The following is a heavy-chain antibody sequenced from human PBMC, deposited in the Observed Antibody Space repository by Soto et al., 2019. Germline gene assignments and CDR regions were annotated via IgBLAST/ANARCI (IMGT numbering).Heavy chain of an antibody. D-gene: IGHD3-22*01. Sequence: SETLSLTCTVSGDSIRSNSHYWGWIRQPPGRGPEWIGKIYYSGITYSNPSLKSRVSISVDTSKNQFSLKLSSVTAADTAVYYCARLSTSIVVVTMRGRSFDIWGQGTMVTVSS. CDR3: ARLSTSIVVVTMRGRSFDI. CDR1: GDSIRSNSHY. V-gene: IGHV4-39*01. CDR2: IYYSGIT. J-gene: IGHJ3*02.